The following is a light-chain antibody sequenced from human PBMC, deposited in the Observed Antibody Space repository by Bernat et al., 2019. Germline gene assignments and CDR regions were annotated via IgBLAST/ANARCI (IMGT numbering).Light chain of an antibody. CDR1: SSDVGGYNY. CDR2: DVS. V-gene: IGLV2-14*03. CDR3: SSYTSSSSSV. Sequence: QSALKQPAAVSGSPGQSITISCTGTSSDVGGYNYVSWYQQHPGKAPKLMIYDVSNRPSGVSNRFAGSKSGNTASLTLSGLQAEDEADYYCSSYTSSSSSVFGTGTKVTVL. J-gene: IGLJ1*01.